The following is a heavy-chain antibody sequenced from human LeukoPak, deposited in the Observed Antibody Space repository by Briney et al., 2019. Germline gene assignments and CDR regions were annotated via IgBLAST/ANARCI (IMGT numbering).Heavy chain of an antibody. J-gene: IGHJ3*02. Sequence: SGTLSLTCAVYGGSFSGYYWSWIRQPPGKGLEWIGEINHSGSTNYNPSPKSRVTISVDTSKNQFSLKLSSVTAADTAVYYCARVTLTFSDAFDIWGQGTMVTVSS. D-gene: IGHD3-3*02. CDR3: ARVTLTFSDAFDI. CDR2: INHSGST. CDR1: GGSFSGYY. V-gene: IGHV4-34*01.